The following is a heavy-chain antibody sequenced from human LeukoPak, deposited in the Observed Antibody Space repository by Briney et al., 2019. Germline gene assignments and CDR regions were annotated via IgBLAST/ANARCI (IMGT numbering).Heavy chain of an antibody. CDR3: ARDPYTSSWYWAFDI. V-gene: IGHV3-9*01. CDR2: ISWNSGSI. Sequence: SLRLSCAASGLTFDDYAMHWVRQAPGKGLGWVSGISWNSGSIGYADSVKGRFTISGDSSKNTLYLQMNSLRPEDTAVYYCARDPYTSSWYWAFDIWGQGTMVTVSS. D-gene: IGHD6-13*01. J-gene: IGHJ3*02. CDR1: GLTFDDYA.